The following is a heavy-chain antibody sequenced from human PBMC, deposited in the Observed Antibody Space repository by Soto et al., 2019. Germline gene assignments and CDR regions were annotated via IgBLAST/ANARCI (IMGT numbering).Heavy chain of an antibody. CDR3: AKDLHRPGMNGYYGMDA. Sequence: GGSLRLSCAASGFTFSRSVMHWVRQAPGKGLEWVALISYEGSNTHYADSVKGRFTISRDNSKNTVYLQMTSLRAEDTAVYYCAKDLHRPGMNGYYGMDAWGQGTTVTVSS. D-gene: IGHD6-13*01. CDR2: ISYEGSNT. V-gene: IGHV3-30*18. J-gene: IGHJ6*02. CDR1: GFTFSRSV.